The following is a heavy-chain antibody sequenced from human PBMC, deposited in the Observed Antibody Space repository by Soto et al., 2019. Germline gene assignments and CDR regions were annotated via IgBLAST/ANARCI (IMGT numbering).Heavy chain of an antibody. CDR2: IYHSGST. D-gene: IGHD4-17*01. CDR1: GGSISSGGYS. V-gene: IGHV4-30-2*01. CDR3: ARGSGDYYFDY. J-gene: IGHJ4*02. Sequence: PSETLSLTCAVSGGSISSGGYSWSWIRQPPGKGLEWIGYIYHSGSTYYNPSLKSRVTISVDRSKNQLSLKLSSVTAAGTAVYYCARGSGDYYFDYWGQGTLVTVSS.